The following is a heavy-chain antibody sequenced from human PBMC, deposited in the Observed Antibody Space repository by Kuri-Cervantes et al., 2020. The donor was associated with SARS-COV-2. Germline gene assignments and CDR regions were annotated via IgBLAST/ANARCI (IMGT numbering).Heavy chain of an antibody. D-gene: IGHD3-3*01. J-gene: IGHJ6*02. CDR3: ASLTQLLWSGPLPDYYGMDV. V-gene: IGHV1-3*01. CDR1: GFTFTSYA. CDR2: INAGNGNT. Sequence: GESLKISCAASGFTFTSYAMHWVRQAPGQRLGWRGWINAGNGNTKYSQKFQGRVTITRDTSASTAYMELSSLRSEDTAVYYCASLTQLLWSGPLPDYYGMDVWGQGTTVTVSS.